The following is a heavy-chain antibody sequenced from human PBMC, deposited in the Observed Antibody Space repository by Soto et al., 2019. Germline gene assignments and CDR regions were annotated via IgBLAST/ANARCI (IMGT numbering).Heavy chain of an antibody. CDR1: GFTVSSYG. D-gene: IGHD1-7*01. Sequence: PGGSLRLSCAASGFTVSSYGMTWFRQAPGKGLEWVSFSSATGAGTYYADSVKGRFTISRDNSKNTLYLQMTSLRADDTAVYYCAKDRRAGGNYGFYSDFWGQGALVTVSS. J-gene: IGHJ4*02. V-gene: IGHV3-23*01. CDR2: SSATGAGT. CDR3: AKDRRAGGNYGFYSDF.